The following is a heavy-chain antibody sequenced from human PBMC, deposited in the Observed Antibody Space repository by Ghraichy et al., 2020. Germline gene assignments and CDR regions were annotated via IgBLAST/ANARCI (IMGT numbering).Heavy chain of an antibody. CDR1: GGSISSYY. D-gene: IGHD7-27*01. CDR2: IYTSGST. CDR3: ARRPSWGHPYWYFDL. J-gene: IGHJ2*01. V-gene: IGHV4-4*07. Sequence: SETLSLTCTVSGGSISSYYWSWIRQPAGKGLEWIGRIYTSGSTNYNPYLKSRVTMSVDTSKNQFSLKLSSVTAADTAVYYCARRPSWGHPYWYFDLWGRGTLVTVSS.